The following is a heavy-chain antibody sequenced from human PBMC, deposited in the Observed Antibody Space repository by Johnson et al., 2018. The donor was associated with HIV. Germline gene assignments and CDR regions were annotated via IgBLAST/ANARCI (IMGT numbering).Heavy chain of an antibody. Sequence: QMQLVESGGGVVQPGGSLRLSCAASGFTFSSYGMHWVRQAPGKGLEWVAFIRFDGSNKYYADSVKGRFTISRDNSKNTLYLQMNSLRAEDTAVYYCAKERGTYCVVDTFDIWGQGTMVTVTS. D-gene: IGHD1-26*01. V-gene: IGHV3-30*02. CDR2: IRFDGSNK. CDR1: GFTFSSYG. CDR3: AKERGTYCVVDTFDI. J-gene: IGHJ3*02.